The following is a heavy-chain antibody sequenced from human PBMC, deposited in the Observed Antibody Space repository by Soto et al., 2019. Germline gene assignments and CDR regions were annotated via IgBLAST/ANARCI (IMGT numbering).Heavy chain of an antibody. V-gene: IGHV1-46*01. D-gene: IGHD5-12*01. CDR2: INPSGGST. CDR3: ARDLGKSGYDIPAYDY. Sequence: GASVKVSCKASGYTFTSYYMHWVRQAPGQGLEWMGIINPSGGSTSYAQKFQGRVTMTRDTSTSTVYMELSSLRSEDTAVYYCARDLGKSGYDIPAYDYWGQGTLVTVSS. CDR1: GYTFTSYY. J-gene: IGHJ4*02.